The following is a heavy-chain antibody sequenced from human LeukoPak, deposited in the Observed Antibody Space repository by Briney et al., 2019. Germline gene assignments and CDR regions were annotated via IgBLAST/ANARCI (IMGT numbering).Heavy chain of an antibody. CDR3: ATLTVRGVINI. CDR1: GFTFSNTW. D-gene: IGHD3-10*01. Sequence: GGSLRLSCAASGFTFSNTWMNWVRQAPGKGREWVGRIQSKTDGGTTEYAAPVKGRFTISRDDSKTTLYLQMNSLKTEDTAVYYCATLTVRGVINIWGQGTLVTVSS. CDR2: IQSKTDGGTT. V-gene: IGHV3-15*01. J-gene: IGHJ4*02.